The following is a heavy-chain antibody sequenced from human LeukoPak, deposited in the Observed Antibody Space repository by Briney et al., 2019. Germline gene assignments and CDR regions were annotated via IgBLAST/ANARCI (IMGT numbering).Heavy chain of an antibody. CDR3: ASGNEESYYFDY. Sequence: ASVKVSCKASGYTFTSYYMHWVRQAPGQGLEWMGWINPNSGGTNYAQKFQGRVTMTRDTSISTAYMELSSLRSEDTAVYYCASGNEESYYFDYWGQGTLVTVSS. V-gene: IGHV1-2*02. J-gene: IGHJ4*02. CDR2: INPNSGGT. CDR1: GYTFTSYY. D-gene: IGHD1-1*01.